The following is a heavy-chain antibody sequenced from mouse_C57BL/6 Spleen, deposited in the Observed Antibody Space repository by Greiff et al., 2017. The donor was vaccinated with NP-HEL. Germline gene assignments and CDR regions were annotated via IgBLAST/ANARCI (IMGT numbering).Heavy chain of an antibody. CDR3: AGMTTVVEYWYFDV. D-gene: IGHD1-1*01. J-gene: IGHJ1*03. CDR1: GYSITSGYY. CDR2: ISYDGSN. V-gene: IGHV3-6*01. Sequence: VQLQQSGPGLVKPSQSLSLTCSVTGYSITSGYYWNWIRQFPGNKLEWMGYISYDGSNNYNPSLKNRISITRDTSKNQVFLKLNSVTTEDTATYYCAGMTTVVEYWYFDVWGTGTTVTVSS.